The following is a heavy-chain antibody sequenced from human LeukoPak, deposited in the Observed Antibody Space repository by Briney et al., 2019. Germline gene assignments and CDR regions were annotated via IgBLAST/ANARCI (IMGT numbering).Heavy chain of an antibody. CDR3: VTYFGSTTSSYAYFFYR. V-gene: IGHV1-18*01. Sequence: GASVKVSREASGYSFTRDGISSGRQAPGQGLEWMGWINPDNGNTKYAQKFQGRVTMTTDTSTSTPYTDLRRVRDVETRVYNCVTYFGSTTSSYAYFFYRWVQGTLVTVSS. CDR2: INPDNGNT. D-gene: IGHD2-2*01. J-gene: IGHJ5*02. CDR1: GYSFTRDG.